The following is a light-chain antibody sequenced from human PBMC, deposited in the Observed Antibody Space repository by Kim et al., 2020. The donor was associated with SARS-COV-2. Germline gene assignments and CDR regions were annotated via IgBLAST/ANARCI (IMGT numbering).Light chain of an antibody. V-gene: IGKV1-39*01. Sequence: DIQVTQSPPSLSASVGDRVTITCRSSQTISTYLNWYQQKPGKAPKLLVYSASTLQSGVPSSFSGSGSGTDFTLTISSLQPEECATYMWKQTYGTTPTFGKGKKLE. J-gene: IGKJ2*01. CDR1: QTISTY. CDR3: KQTYGTTPT. CDR2: SAS.